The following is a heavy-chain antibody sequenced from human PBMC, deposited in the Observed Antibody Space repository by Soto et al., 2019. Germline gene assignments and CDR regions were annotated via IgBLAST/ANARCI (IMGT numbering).Heavy chain of an antibody. Sequence: GGSLRLSCAASGFTFSSYAMNWVRQAPGKGLEWVSAISGSGDSTYYADSVKGRFTISRDNSVNTLYLQMDSLRAEDTAVYYCARARPLNYDDSSGTEGVFFDYWGQGTLVTVSS. J-gene: IGHJ4*02. V-gene: IGHV3-23*01. CDR1: GFTFSSYA. D-gene: IGHD3-22*01. CDR3: ARARPLNYDDSSGTEGVFFDY. CDR2: ISGSGDST.